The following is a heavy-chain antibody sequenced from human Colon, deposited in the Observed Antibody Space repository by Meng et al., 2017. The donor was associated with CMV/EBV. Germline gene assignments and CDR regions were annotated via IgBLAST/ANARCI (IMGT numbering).Heavy chain of an antibody. CDR1: GYNFIGYS. J-gene: IGHJ5*02. CDR2: ITPDTGGT. CDR3: AREDESYQLPIGDKWFDA. D-gene: IGHD2-21*01. V-gene: IGHV1-2*02. Sequence: ASVKVSCKTSGYNFIGYSIHWVRQAPGQGLEWMGWITPDTGGTNYAQKFQGRVTISGDASISTAYMELSSLISDDTAIYFCAREDESYQLPIGDKWFDAWGQGTLVTVSS.